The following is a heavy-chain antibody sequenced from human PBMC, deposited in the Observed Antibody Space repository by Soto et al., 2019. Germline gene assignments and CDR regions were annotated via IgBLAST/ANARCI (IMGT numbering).Heavy chain of an antibody. CDR1: GGSIRSYS. CDR2: VHHSWGS. J-gene: IGHJ6*02. D-gene: IGHD3-10*01. V-gene: IGHV4-59*12. Sequence: QVQLQESGPGLVKPSETLSLSCTVSGGSIRSYSWSWFRQSPGKRMEWIGYVHHSWGSSYNPSLQSRVAISLDTSKSQSSLTVTSVTATDTAVYYCAREGFGPLHGLVDVLGQGTTVTVSS. CDR3: AREGFGPLHGLVDV.